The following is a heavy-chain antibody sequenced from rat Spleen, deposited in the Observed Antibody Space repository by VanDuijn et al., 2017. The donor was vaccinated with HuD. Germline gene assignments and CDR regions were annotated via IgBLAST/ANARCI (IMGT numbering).Heavy chain of an antibody. CDR1: GFIFSDHY. J-gene: IGHJ2*01. CDR3: ARRARYFDY. V-gene: IGHV5-29*01. Sequence: EVQLVESDGGLVQPGRSLKLSCVASGFIFSDHYVAWVRQAPTKGLEWVATINYDGSSTFYRDSVKGRFTISRDNAKSTLYLQMDSLRSEDTATYYCARRARYFDYWGQGVMVTVSS. CDR2: INYDGSST.